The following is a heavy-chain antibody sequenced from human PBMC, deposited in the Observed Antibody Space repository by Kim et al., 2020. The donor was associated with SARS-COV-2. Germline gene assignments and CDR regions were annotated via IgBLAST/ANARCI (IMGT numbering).Heavy chain of an antibody. J-gene: IGHJ6*02. D-gene: IGHD3-22*01. CDR1: GGTFSSYA. CDR2: IIPIFGTA. Sequence: SVKVSCKASGGTFSSYAISWVRQAPGQGLEWMGGIIPIFGTANYAQKFQGRVTITADESTSTAYMELSSLRSEDTAVYYCARELTMIVVASPLYGMDVWGQGTTVTVSS. CDR3: ARELTMIVVASPLYGMDV. V-gene: IGHV1-69*13.